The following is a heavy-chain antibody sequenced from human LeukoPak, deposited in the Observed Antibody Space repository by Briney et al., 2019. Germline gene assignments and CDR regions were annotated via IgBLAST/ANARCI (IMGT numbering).Heavy chain of an antibody. CDR1: GFTFSSYW. CDR3: AREGGSGWYGGNYFDY. J-gene: IGHJ4*02. CDR2: IKQDGSEK. Sequence: GGSLRLSCAAFGFTFSSYWMSWVRQAPGKGREWVANIKQDGSEKYYVDSVKGRFTISRDNAKNSLYLQMNSLRAEDTAVYYCAREGGSGWYGGNYFDYWGQGTLVTVSS. V-gene: IGHV3-7*01. D-gene: IGHD6-19*01.